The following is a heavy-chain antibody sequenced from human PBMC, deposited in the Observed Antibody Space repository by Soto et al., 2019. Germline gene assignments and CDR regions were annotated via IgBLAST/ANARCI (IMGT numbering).Heavy chain of an antibody. Sequence: SVKVYLKASRYAFTGYYMHWVRQAPGQGLEWMGWINPNSGGTNYAQKFQGRVTMTRDTSISTAYMELSRLRSDDTAVYYCARAEVAARPPYFDYWGQGTLVTVSS. V-gene: IGHV1-2*02. D-gene: IGHD6-6*01. CDR1: RYAFTGYY. CDR2: INPNSGGT. CDR3: ARAEVAARPPYFDY. J-gene: IGHJ4*02.